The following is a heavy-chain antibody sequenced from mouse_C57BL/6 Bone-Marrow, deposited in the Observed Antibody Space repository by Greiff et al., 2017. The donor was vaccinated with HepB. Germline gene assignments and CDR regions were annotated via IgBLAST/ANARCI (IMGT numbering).Heavy chain of an antibody. CDR3: TSDVYYPAWFAY. CDR2: IDPENGDT. CDR1: GFNIKDDY. D-gene: IGHD2-3*01. V-gene: IGHV14-4*01. J-gene: IGHJ3*01. Sequence: EVQLQQSGAELVRPGASVKLSCTASGFNIKDDYMHWVKQRPEQGLEWIGWIDPENGDTEYASKFQGKATITADTSSNTAYLQLSSLTSEDTAVYYCTSDVYYPAWFAYWGQGTLVTVSA.